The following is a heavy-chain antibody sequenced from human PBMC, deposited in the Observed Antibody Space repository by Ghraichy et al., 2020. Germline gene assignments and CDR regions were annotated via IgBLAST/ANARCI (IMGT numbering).Heavy chain of an antibody. Sequence: GGSLRLSCAASGFTFSSYAMSWVRQAPGKGLEWVSAISGSGGSTYYADSVKGRFTISRDNSKNTLYLQMNSLRAEDTAVYYCAKDGTGYYDSSGYHDYWGQGTLVTVSS. CDR3: AKDGTGYYDSSGYHDY. D-gene: IGHD3-22*01. CDR2: ISGSGGST. J-gene: IGHJ4*02. V-gene: IGHV3-23*01. CDR1: GFTFSSYA.